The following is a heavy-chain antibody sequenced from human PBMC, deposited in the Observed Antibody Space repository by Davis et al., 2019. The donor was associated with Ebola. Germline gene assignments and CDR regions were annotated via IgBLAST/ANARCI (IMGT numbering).Heavy chain of an antibody. V-gene: IGHV3-23*01. D-gene: IGHD6-6*01. CDR2: ISDSGDST. CDR1: GFTFSSFP. CDR3: AKGGGTSSSDFRRT. J-gene: IGHJ5*02. Sequence: GESLKISCAASGFTFSSFPMSWVRQAPGKGLEWVSAISDSGDSTYYADSVKGRFAISRDNSKNTVYLQMNGLRAEDTAVYYCAKGGGTSSSDFRRTWGQGTLVTVSS.